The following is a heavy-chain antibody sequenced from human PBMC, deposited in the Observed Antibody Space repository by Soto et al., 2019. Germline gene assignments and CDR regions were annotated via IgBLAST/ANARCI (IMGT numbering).Heavy chain of an antibody. D-gene: IGHD6-19*01. V-gene: IGHV4-59*01. J-gene: IGHJ5*02. Sequence: LETLCLSCTVSGGSISTYYGSWIRQPPGKGLEWIGYFHYSGSTNYNPSLKSRVTMSVDTSKNQFSLKLSSVTAADTAVYYCAREPYSSGWFEHWGQGTQVTVSS. CDR3: AREPYSSGWFEH. CDR2: FHYSGST. CDR1: GGSISTYY.